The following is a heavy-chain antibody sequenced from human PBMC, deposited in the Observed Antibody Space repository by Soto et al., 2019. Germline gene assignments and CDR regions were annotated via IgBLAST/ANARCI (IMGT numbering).Heavy chain of an antibody. CDR3: ASGSGGTLIGY. V-gene: IGHV4-31*03. D-gene: IGHD2-15*01. Sequence: QVQLQDSGPGLVKPSQTLSLTCSVSGGSISSGGYYWSWIRQHPGKGLEGIGYIYYSESTYYNPSLKCRVTIPVDTSKTQFSQKLRSLTAAETAVYFCASGSGGTLIGYWGQGTLVTVSS. CDR1: GGSISSGGYY. CDR2: IYYSEST. J-gene: IGHJ4*02.